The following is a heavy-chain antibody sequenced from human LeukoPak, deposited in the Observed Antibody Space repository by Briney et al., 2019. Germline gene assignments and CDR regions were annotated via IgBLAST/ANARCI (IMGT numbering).Heavy chain of an antibody. J-gene: IGHJ4*02. D-gene: IGHD6-6*01. CDR1: GYTFTSYD. CDR2: MNPNSGNT. CDR3: ARSHRKWSLAAQIYYFDY. V-gene: IGHV1-8*01. Sequence: ASVTVSCKASGYTFTSYDINWVRQATGQGLEWMGWMNPNSGNTGYAQKFQGRVTMTRNTSISTAYMELSSLRSEDTAVYYCARSHRKWSLAAQIYYFDYWGQGTLVTVSS.